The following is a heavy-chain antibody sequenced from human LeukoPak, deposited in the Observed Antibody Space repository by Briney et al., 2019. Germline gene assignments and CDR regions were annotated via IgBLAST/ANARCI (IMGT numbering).Heavy chain of an antibody. CDR3: ARKGCTGDCYRFDP. V-gene: IGHV1-18*01. J-gene: IGHJ5*02. CDR2: ISTDNGNT. CDR1: GYTFNTYG. Sequence: ASVKVSCKASGYTFNTYGISWVRQAPGQRPEWMGWISTDNGNTKYAQKFQGRVTMTTDTSTSTAYMELSSLRSDDTAVYYCARKGCTGDCYRFDPWGQGTLVTVSS. D-gene: IGHD2-21*02.